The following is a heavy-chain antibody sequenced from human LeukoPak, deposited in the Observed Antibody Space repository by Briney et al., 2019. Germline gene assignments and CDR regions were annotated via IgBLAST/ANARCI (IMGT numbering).Heavy chain of an antibody. D-gene: IGHD4-17*01. CDR2: ISYDGSNK. Sequence: PGGSLRLSCAASGFTFSSYAMHWVRQAPGKGLEWVAVISYDGSNKYYADSVKGRFTISRDNSKNTLYLQMNSLGAEDTAVYYCARDLSSPDYGDSSDYWGQGTLVTVSS. V-gene: IGHV3-30-3*01. J-gene: IGHJ4*02. CDR3: ARDLSSPDYGDSSDY. CDR1: GFTFSSYA.